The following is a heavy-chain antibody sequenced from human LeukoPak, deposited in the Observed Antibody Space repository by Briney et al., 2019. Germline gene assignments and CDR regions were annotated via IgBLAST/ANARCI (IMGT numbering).Heavy chain of an antibody. J-gene: IGHJ6*04. D-gene: IGHD3-10*02. Sequence: PGGSLRLSCAASGFTFSKYGIHWVRQAPGKGLEWVALISFDNSYKNYADSVKGRFIISRDNAKNSLYLQMNSLRAEDTAVYYCAELGITMIGGVWGKGTTVTISS. CDR1: GFTFSKYG. CDR3: AELGITMIGGV. CDR2: ISFDNSYK. V-gene: IGHV3-30*18.